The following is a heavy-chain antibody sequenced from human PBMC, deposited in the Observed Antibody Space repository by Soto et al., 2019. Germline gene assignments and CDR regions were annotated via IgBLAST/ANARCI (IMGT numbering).Heavy chain of an antibody. Sequence: SETLCLSSTVARDYIIGGSDWGWIRQPPGKGTGGIASIYHGGTTIYNPSLKSRITISVDTSNNQFSLKLTSVTAADTAVYYCARVHVLVVGGRSFDNWGHGTLVTVSS. CDR1: RDYIIGGSD. V-gene: IGHV4-38-2*02. D-gene: IGHD2-8*02. CDR2: IYHGGTT. CDR3: ARVHVLVVGGRSFDN. J-gene: IGHJ4*01.